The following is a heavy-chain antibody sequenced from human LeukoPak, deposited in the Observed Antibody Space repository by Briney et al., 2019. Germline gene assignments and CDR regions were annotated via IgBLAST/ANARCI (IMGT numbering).Heavy chain of an antibody. CDR3: ARDLENRAAGGTCVH. Sequence: GGSLRLSCAASGFTFSTYAMTWVRQAPGKGLEWVSGISSGGGSAYYADSVKGRFTISRDNSKNTLFLLMSSLRAEDTALYYCARDLENRAAGGTCVHWGQGTLVTVSS. J-gene: IGHJ4*02. V-gene: IGHV3-23*01. D-gene: IGHD6-13*01. CDR2: ISSGGGSA. CDR1: GFTFSTYA.